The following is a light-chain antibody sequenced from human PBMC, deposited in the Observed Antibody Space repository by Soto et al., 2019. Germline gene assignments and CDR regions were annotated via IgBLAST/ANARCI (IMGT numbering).Light chain of an antibody. Sequence: QSVLTQPPSVSAAPGQEGTISCSGSSSNSGNNLVSWDQQLPGTAPRLLIYDNNKRPSGIPDRFSGSKSGTSATLGINGLQTGDEADYYCGTWDSSLSGFVFGTGTKLTVL. J-gene: IGLJ1*01. CDR2: DNN. CDR3: GTWDSSLSGFV. V-gene: IGLV1-51*01. CDR1: SSNSGNNL.